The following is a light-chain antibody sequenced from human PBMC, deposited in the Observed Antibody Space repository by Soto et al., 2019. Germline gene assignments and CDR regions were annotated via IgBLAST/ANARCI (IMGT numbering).Light chain of an antibody. Sequence: QSALTQPRSVSGSPGQSVTISCTGTSSDVGGYNYDSWYQQHPGKAPKLMIYDVSKRPSGVPDRFSGSKSGNTASLTISGLQAEDEADYYCAAGGTAGDDGLSSPFYVFGTGTKLTVL. CDR1: SSDVGGYNY. CDR2: DVS. CDR3: AAGGTAGDDGLSSPFYV. J-gene: IGLJ1*01. V-gene: IGLV2-11*01.